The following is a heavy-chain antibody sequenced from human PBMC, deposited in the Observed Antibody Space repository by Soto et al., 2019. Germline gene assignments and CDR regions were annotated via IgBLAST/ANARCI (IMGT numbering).Heavy chain of an antibody. J-gene: IGHJ3*02. Sequence: QVQLQQWGAGLLKPSETLSLTCAVYGWSFSGYYWSWIRQPPGKGLEWIGEINHSGSTNYNPSLKSRVTISVDTSKNQFALTLSSVTAADTAVYYCARGDIVVVVAANHDAFDIWGQGTMVTVSS. D-gene: IGHD2-15*01. CDR2: INHSGST. V-gene: IGHV4-34*01. CDR1: GWSFSGYY. CDR3: ARGDIVVVVAANHDAFDI.